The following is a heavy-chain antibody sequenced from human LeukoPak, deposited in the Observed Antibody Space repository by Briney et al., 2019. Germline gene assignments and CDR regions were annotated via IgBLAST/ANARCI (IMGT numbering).Heavy chain of an antibody. CDR3: ARSATVTNYYYGMDV. Sequence: SETLSLTCTVSGGSISSYYWSWIRQPPGEGLEWIGYIYYSGSTNYNPSLKSRVTISVDTSKNQFSLKLSSVTAADTAVYYCARSATVTNYYYGMDVWGQGTTVTVSS. J-gene: IGHJ6*02. CDR2: IYYSGST. D-gene: IGHD4-17*01. CDR1: GGSISSYY. V-gene: IGHV4-59*01.